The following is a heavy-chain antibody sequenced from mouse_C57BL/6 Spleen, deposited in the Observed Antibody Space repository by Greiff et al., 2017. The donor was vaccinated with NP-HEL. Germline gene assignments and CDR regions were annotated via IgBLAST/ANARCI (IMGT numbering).Heavy chain of an antibody. CDR2: INPSTGGT. CDR3: AREDYYYGSSYY. CDR1: GYSFTGYY. J-gene: IGHJ2*01. D-gene: IGHD1-1*01. V-gene: IGHV1-42*01. Sequence: EVQLQQSGPELVKPGASVKISCKASGYSFTGYYMNWVKQSPEKSLEWIGEINPSTGGTTYNQKFKAKATLTVDKSSSTAYMQLKSLTSEDSAVYYCAREDYYYGSSYYWGQGTTLTVSS.